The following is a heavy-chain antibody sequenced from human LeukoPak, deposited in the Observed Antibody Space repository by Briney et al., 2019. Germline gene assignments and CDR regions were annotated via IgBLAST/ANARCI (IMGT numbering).Heavy chain of an antibody. CDR2: IYFSGTT. D-gene: IGHD6-13*01. CDR1: GDSINAYY. V-gene: IGHV4-59*08. CDR3: ARRRAEGGSNGHYNWFDP. J-gene: IGHJ5*02. Sequence: PSETLSLTCTVSGDSINAYYWGWIRQPPGKGLEWIGYIYFSGTTKYNPSLESRVTISVDTSKNQFSLKLSSVTAADTAVYYCARRRAEGGSNGHYNWFDPWGQGILVTVSS.